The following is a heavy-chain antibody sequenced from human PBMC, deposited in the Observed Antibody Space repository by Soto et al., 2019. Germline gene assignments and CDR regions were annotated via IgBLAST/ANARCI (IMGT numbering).Heavy chain of an antibody. CDR3: AKDITGRDGYHPWDY. V-gene: IGHV3-30*18. D-gene: IGHD1-20*01. CDR2: ISYDGSNK. J-gene: IGHJ4*02. CDR1: EFTFSSYG. Sequence: QVQLVESGGGVVQPGRSLRLSCAASEFTFSSYGMHWVRQAPGKGLEWVAVISYDGSNKYYADSVKGRFTISRDNSKNTLYLQMNSLRAEDTAVYYCAKDITGRDGYHPWDYWGQGTLVTVSS.